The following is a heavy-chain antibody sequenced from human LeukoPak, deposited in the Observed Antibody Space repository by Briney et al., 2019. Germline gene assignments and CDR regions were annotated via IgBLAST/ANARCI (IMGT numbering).Heavy chain of an antibody. V-gene: IGHV4-59*12. D-gene: IGHD4-23*01. Sequence: PSETLSLTXTVSGGSISSYYWSWIRQPPGKGLEWIGYIYYSGSTNYNHSLKSRVTISVDTSKNRFSLNLSSVTAADTAVYYCARAYGGNADFDYWGQGTLVTVSS. CDR3: ARAYGGNADFDY. J-gene: IGHJ4*02. CDR1: GGSISSYY. CDR2: IYYSGST.